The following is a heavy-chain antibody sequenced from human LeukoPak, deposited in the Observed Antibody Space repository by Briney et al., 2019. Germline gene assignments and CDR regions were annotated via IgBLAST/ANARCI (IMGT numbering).Heavy chain of an antibody. CDR2: IYYSGST. Sequence: PSQTLSLTCTVSGGSISSGGYYWSWIRQHPGKGLEWIGYIYYSGSTYYNPSLKSRVTISVDTSKNQFSLKLSSVTAAYTAVYYCARLSSAPGLYYLDYRGQGTLVTVSS. J-gene: IGHJ4*02. D-gene: IGHD3-10*01. CDR3: ARLSSAPGLYYLDY. V-gene: IGHV4-31*03. CDR1: GGSISSGGYY.